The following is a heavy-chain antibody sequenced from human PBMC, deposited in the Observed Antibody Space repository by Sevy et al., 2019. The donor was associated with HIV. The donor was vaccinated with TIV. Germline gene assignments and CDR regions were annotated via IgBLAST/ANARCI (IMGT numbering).Heavy chain of an antibody. V-gene: IGHV3-9*03. Sequence: SLRLSCAASGFTFDDYGMHWVRQAPGKGLEWVSGISWNSATIVYADSAKGRFTISRDNARNSLYLQMNSLRVEDMAFYYCAKGAGSSLLSAIAYWGQGTLVTISS. D-gene: IGHD2-15*01. CDR1: GFTFDDYG. CDR2: ISWNSATI. CDR3: AKGAGSSLLSAIAY. J-gene: IGHJ4*02.